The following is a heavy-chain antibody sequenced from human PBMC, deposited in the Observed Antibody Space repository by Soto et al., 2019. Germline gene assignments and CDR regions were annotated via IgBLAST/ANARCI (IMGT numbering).Heavy chain of an antibody. CDR1: GYSFTSYW. CDR3: ARQLLGGSSKIGYYMDG. J-gene: IGHJ6*03. V-gene: IGHV5-51*01. Sequence: PGESLKISCKGSGYSFTSYWIGWVRQMPGKGLEWMGIIYPGDSDTRYSPSFQGQVTISADKSISTAYLQWSSLKASDTAMYYCARQLLGGSSKIGYYMDGWGKGTTVPVAS. D-gene: IGHD1-26*01. CDR2: IYPGDSDT.